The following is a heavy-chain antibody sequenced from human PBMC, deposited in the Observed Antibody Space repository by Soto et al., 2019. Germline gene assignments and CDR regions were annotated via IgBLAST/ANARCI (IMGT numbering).Heavy chain of an antibody. D-gene: IGHD3-9*01. V-gene: IGHV1-69*02. CDR2: IIPILGIA. J-gene: IGHJ4*02. Sequence: QVQLVQSGAEVKKPGSSVKVSCKASGGTFSSYTISWVRQAPGQGLEWMGRIIPILGIANYAQKFQGRVPITADKSTSTAYMELSSLRSEDTAVYYCARYDILTGYPFDYWGQGTLVTVSS. CDR3: ARYDILTGYPFDY. CDR1: GGTFSSYT.